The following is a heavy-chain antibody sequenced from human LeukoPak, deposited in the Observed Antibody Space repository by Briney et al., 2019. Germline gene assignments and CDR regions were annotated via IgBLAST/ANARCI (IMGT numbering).Heavy chain of an antibody. J-gene: IGHJ4*02. CDR3: AKDNFDY. V-gene: IGHV3-9*01. CDR1: GFTFDDYA. Sequence: GRSLRLSCAASGFTFDDYAMHWVRQAPGKGLEWVSGISWNSGSIGYADSVKGRFTISRDDAKNSLYLQMNSLRAEDTALYYCAKDNFDYWGQGTLVTVSS. CDR2: ISWNSGSI.